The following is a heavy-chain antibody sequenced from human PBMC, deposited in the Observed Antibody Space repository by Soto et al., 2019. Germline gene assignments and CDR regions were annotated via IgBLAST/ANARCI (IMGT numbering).Heavy chain of an antibody. D-gene: IGHD3-9*01. J-gene: IGHJ4*02. Sequence: ASVKVSCKASGYTFTSYDINWVRQATGQGLEWMGWMNPNSGNTGYAQKFQGRVTMTRNTSISTAYMELSSLRSEDTAVYYCARAPGILTGYYPNWGQATLVTVSS. V-gene: IGHV1-8*01. CDR2: MNPNSGNT. CDR3: ARAPGILTGYYPN. CDR1: GYTFTSYD.